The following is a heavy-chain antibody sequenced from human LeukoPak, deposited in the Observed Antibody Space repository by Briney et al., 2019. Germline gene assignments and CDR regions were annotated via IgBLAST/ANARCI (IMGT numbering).Heavy chain of an antibody. CDR2: IIPIFGTA. CDR1: GGTFSSYA. CDR3: ARDERLYDILTGYYRRPHYHYGMDV. D-gene: IGHD3-9*01. V-gene: IGHV1-69*01. J-gene: IGHJ6*04. Sequence: GSSVKVSCKASGGTFSSYAISWERQAPGQGLEWMGGIIPIFGTANYAQKFQGRVTITADESTSTAYMELSSLRSEDTAVYYCARDERLYDILTGYYRRPHYHYGMDVWGKGTTVTVSS.